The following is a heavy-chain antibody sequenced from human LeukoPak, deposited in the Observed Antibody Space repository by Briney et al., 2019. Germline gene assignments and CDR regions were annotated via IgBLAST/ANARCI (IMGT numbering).Heavy chain of an antibody. J-gene: IGHJ3*02. Sequence: PGRSLRLSCAASAFIFSNYAMHWVRQAPGKGLEWVAVISYGGRNKYYADSVKGRFTISRDKSKNTLYLQMNSLRPEDTAVYYCARDYGGNSGAFDIWGQGTMVTVSS. D-gene: IGHD4-23*01. V-gene: IGHV3-30*03. CDR3: ARDYGGNSGAFDI. CDR1: AFIFSNYA. CDR2: ISYGGRNK.